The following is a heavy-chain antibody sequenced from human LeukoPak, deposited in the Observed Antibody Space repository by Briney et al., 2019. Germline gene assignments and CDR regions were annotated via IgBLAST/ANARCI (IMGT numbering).Heavy chain of an antibody. CDR2: ISWNSGSI. D-gene: IGHD3-22*01. Sequence: GGSLRLSCAASGFTFDDYAMHWVRQAPGKGLEWVSGISWNSGSIGYADSVKGRFTISRDNSKNTLYLQMNSLRAEDTAVYYCAKIAWPDYYDSSGTLYWGQGTLVTVSS. J-gene: IGHJ4*02. CDR1: GFTFDDYA. V-gene: IGHV3-9*01. CDR3: AKIAWPDYYDSSGTLY.